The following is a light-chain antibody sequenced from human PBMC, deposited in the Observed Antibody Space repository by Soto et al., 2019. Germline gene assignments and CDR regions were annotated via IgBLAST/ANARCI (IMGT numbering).Light chain of an antibody. Sequence: QSVLTQPASLSGSPGQSITISCTGSSSNIGSNTVNWYQQLPGTAPKLLIYSNNQRPSGVPDRFSGSKSGTSASLAISGLQSEDEADYYCAAWDDSLNGYVFGTGTKV. V-gene: IGLV1-44*01. CDR2: SNN. CDR3: AAWDDSLNGYV. CDR1: SSNIGSNT. J-gene: IGLJ1*01.